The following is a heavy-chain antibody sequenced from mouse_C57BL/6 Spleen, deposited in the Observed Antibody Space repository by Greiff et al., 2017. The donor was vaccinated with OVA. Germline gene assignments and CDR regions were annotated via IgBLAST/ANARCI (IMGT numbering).Heavy chain of an antibody. D-gene: IGHD2-4*01. J-gene: IGHJ4*01. Sequence: QVQLQQPGAELVKPGASVKLSCKASGYTFTSYWMHWVKQRPGQGLEWIGMIHPNSGSTNYNEKFKSKATLTVDKSSSTAYMQLSSLTSEDSAVYYCARCYYDYDLTYYAMDYWGQGTSVTVSS. CDR3: ARCYYDYDLTYYAMDY. CDR1: GYTFTSYW. V-gene: IGHV1-64*01. CDR2: IHPNSGST.